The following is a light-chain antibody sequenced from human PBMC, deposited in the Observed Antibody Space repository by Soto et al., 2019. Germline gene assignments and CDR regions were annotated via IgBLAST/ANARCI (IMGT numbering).Light chain of an antibody. CDR3: NSYTNSSTFGV. Sequence: QSALTQPASVSGSPGQSITISCTGNSSDVGGYNYVSWYQQHPGKAPKLMIYEVSNRPSGVSNRFSGSKSGNTASLTISGLQAEDEADYYCNSYTNSSTFGVFGTGTKVTVL. CDR1: SSDVGGYNY. J-gene: IGLJ1*01. V-gene: IGLV2-14*01. CDR2: EVS.